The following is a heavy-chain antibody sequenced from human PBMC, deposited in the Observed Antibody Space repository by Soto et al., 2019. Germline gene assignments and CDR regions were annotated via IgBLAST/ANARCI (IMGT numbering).Heavy chain of an antibody. CDR2: FDPEDGET. CDR3: ATASLDDSSGGFDY. J-gene: IGHJ4*02. Sequence: ASVKVSCKVSGYTLTELSMHWVRQAPGKGLEWMGGFDPEDGETIYAQKFQGRVTMTEDTSTDKAYMELSSLRSEDTAVYYCATASLDDSSGGFDYWGQGTWVTV. V-gene: IGHV1-24*01. CDR1: GYTLTELS. D-gene: IGHD3-22*01.